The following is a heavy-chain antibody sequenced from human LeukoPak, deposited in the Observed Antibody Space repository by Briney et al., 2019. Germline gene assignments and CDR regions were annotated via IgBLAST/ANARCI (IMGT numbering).Heavy chain of an antibody. CDR3: AREGGGGGLGEKTDY. CDR1: GGSISSYY. D-gene: IGHD3-16*01. J-gene: IGHJ4*02. Sequence: SETLSLTCTVSGGSISSYYWSWIRQPPGKGLEWIGYIYYSGSTYYNPSLKSRVTISVDTSKNQFSLKLSSVTAADTAVYYGAREGGGGGLGEKTDYWGQGTLVTVSS. V-gene: IGHV4-30-4*08. CDR2: IYYSGST.